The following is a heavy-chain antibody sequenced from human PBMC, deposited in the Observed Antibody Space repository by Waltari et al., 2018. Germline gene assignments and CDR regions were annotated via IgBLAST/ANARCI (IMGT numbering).Heavy chain of an antibody. V-gene: IGHV3-30*18. Sequence: QVQLVESGGGVVQPGGSLSLSCAASGFTFNSFGMHWVRQAPGKGLEWVALISTDGTDKYDGDSVKGRFTISRDNSRNTVHLQMDSLRAEDTAVYYCAKGLWELPPYYYYVMDVWGQGTTVTVSS. CDR2: ISTDGTDK. J-gene: IGHJ6*02. D-gene: IGHD1-7*01. CDR1: GFTFNSFG. CDR3: AKGLWELPPYYYYVMDV.